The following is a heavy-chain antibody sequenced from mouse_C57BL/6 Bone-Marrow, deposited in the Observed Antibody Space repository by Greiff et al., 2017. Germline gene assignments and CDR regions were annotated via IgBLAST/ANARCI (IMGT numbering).Heavy chain of an antibody. CDR1: GFNINDDY. D-gene: IGHD1-1*01. J-gene: IGHJ3*01. Sequence: EVQLQQSGAELVRPGASVKLSCTASGFNINDDYMHWVKQRPEQGLEWIGWIDPENGDPEYASKFQGKATITADTSSKTAYLQLSSLTSEDTAVYYCTVDDYGSSWEFAYWGQGTLVTVSA. CDR3: TVDDYGSSWEFAY. CDR2: IDPENGDP. V-gene: IGHV14-4*01.